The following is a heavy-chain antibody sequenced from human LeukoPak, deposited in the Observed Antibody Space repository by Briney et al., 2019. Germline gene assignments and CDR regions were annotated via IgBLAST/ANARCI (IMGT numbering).Heavy chain of an antibody. Sequence: GGSLRLSCAASGFTFDDYAMVWVRQAPGKGLEWVSTIGWDRDILAYAASVKGRLTISRDNARNSLYLQMNSLRPEDTALYYCAKTLGGTLYNAFDVWGQGTKVTASS. CDR2: IGWDRDIL. D-gene: IGHD1-26*01. CDR3: AKTLGGTLYNAFDV. CDR1: GFTFDDYA. J-gene: IGHJ3*01. V-gene: IGHV3-9*01.